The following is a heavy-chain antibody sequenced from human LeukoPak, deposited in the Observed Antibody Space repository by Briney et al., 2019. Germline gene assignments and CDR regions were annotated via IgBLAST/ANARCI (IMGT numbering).Heavy chain of an antibody. CDR2: IYPSDSYT. V-gene: IGHV5-10-1*01. Sequence: GESLRISFQGSGFRFTTYLISWGRPMPGKGLEWMGRIYPSDSYTNYSPSFQGRVTISADKSISTAYLQLTSLRASDTAIYYCARHFYSGYDLIDYWGQGTLVTAS. CDR1: GFRFTTYL. D-gene: IGHD5-12*01. CDR3: ARHFYSGYDLIDY. J-gene: IGHJ4*02.